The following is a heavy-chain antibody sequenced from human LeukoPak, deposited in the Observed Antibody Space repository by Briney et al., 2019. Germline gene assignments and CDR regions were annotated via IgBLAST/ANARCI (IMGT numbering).Heavy chain of an antibody. V-gene: IGHV5-51*01. CDR1: GSRFTSYW. CDR3: ARCNSGYDSDAFDI. Sequence: PGESLQISCKGSGSRFTSYWIGWVRQMPGKGLEWMGIIYPGDSDTRYSPSFQGQVTISADKSISTAYLQWSSLKASDTAMYYCARCNSGYDSDAFDIWGQGTMVTVSS. D-gene: IGHD5-12*01. CDR2: IYPGDSDT. J-gene: IGHJ3*02.